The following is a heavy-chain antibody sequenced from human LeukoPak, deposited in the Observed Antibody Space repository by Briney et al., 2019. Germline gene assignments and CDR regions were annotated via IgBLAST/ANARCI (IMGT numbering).Heavy chain of an antibody. Sequence: PGGSLRLSCAASGFTFSSYAMHWVRQAPGKGLEYVSAISSNGGSTYYANSVKGRFTISRDNSKNTLYLQMGSLRAEDMAVYYCARDSSSSSLGRNAVDYWGQGTLVTVSS. CDR3: ARDSSSSSLGRNAVDY. CDR2: ISSNGGST. V-gene: IGHV3-64*01. CDR1: GFTFSSYA. J-gene: IGHJ4*02. D-gene: IGHD6-6*01.